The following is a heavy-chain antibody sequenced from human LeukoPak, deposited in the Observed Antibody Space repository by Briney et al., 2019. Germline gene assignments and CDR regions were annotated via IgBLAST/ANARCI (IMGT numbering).Heavy chain of an antibody. Sequence: RGESLKISCKGSGYSFTSYWIGWVRQMPGKGLEWMGIIYPGDSDTRYSPSFQGQVTISVDKSISTAYLQWSSLKASDTAMYYCATHALEGQWPYSFDHWGQGTLVTVSS. V-gene: IGHV5-51*01. CDR3: ATHALEGQWPYSFDH. CDR1: GYSFTSYW. J-gene: IGHJ4*02. D-gene: IGHD6-19*01. CDR2: IYPGDSDT.